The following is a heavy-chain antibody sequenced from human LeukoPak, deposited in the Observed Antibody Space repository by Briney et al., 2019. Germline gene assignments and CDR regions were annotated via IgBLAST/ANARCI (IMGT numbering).Heavy chain of an antibody. J-gene: IGHJ4*02. CDR1: GGTFSSYT. CDR2: IIPILGIA. D-gene: IGHD1-26*01. V-gene: IGHV1-69*02. CDR3: ARALSGSYRFDY. Sequence: SVKVSCKASGGTFSSYTISLVRQAPGQGLEWMGRIIPILGIANYAQKFQGRVTITADKSTSTAYMELSSLRSEDTAVYYCARALSGSYRFDYWGQGTLVTVSS.